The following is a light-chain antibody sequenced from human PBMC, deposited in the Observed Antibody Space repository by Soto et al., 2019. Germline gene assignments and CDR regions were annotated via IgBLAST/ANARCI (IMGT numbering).Light chain of an antibody. Sequence: DIQMTQSPSSLSASVGDRVTITCRASQSIINYLNWYQRKPGKAPKLLIYAASSLQSGVPSRFSGSGSGTDVTLTISRLQPEDCGTFYCQQSYSAPLTFGGGTRVEIK. CDR3: QQSYSAPLT. CDR1: QSIINY. J-gene: IGKJ4*01. V-gene: IGKV1-39*01. CDR2: AAS.